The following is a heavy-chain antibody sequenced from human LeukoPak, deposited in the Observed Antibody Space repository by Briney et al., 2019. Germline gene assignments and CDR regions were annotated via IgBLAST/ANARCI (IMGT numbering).Heavy chain of an antibody. Sequence: GSSVKVSCKASGGTFSSYAISWVRQAPGQGLEWMGGIIPIFGTANYAQKFQGRVTITTDESTSTAYMELSSLRSEDTAVYYCARGLTYCSSTSCHNWFDPWGQGTLVTVSS. D-gene: IGHD2-2*01. CDR1: GGTFSSYA. J-gene: IGHJ5*02. CDR3: ARGLTYCSSTSCHNWFDP. CDR2: IIPIFGTA. V-gene: IGHV1-69*05.